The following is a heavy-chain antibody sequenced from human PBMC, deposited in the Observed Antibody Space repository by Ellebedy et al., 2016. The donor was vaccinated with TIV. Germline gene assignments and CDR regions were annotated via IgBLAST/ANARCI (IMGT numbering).Heavy chain of an antibody. V-gene: IGHV4-34*01. CDR3: ARAISPSMVRGVIITGGMDV. Sequence: SETLSLTXAVYGGSFSVYYWSWIRQPPGKGLEWIGEINHSGSTNYNPSLKSRVTISVDTSKNQFSLKLSSVTAADTAVYYCARAISPSMVRGVIITGGMDVWGQGTTVTVSS. CDR1: GGSFSVYY. CDR2: INHSGST. J-gene: IGHJ6*02. D-gene: IGHD3-10*01.